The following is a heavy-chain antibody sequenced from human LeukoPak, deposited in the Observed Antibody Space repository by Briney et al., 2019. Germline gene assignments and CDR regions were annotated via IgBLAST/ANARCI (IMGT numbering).Heavy chain of an antibody. V-gene: IGHV1-3*01. CDR1: GYTFTSYA. D-gene: IGHD3-9*01. CDR2: INAGNGNT. Sequence: ASVKVSCKASGYTFTSYAMHWVRQAPGQRLEWMGWINAGNGNTKYSQKFQGRVTITRDTSASTAYMELSSLRSEDTAVYSCARGLVIPDAFDIWGQGTMVTVSS. CDR3: ARGLVIPDAFDI. J-gene: IGHJ3*02.